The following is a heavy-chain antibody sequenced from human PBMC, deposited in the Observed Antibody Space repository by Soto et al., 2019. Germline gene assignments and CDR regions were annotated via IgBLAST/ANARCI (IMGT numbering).Heavy chain of an antibody. CDR2: ISAYNGNT. Sequence: GASVKVSCKASGYTFTSYGISWVRQAPGQGLEWMGWISAYNGNTNYAQKLQGRVTMTTDTSTSTAHMELRSLRSDDTAVYYCARDYYGSGSRSAIYYYYGMDVWGQGTTVTVSS. D-gene: IGHD3-10*01. CDR3: ARDYYGSGSRSAIYYYYGMDV. V-gene: IGHV1-18*01. J-gene: IGHJ6*02. CDR1: GYTFTSYG.